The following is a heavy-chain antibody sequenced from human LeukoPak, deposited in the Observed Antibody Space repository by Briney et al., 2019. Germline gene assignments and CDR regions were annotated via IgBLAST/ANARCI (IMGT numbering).Heavy chain of an antibody. CDR1: GGAISGSPYY. CDR3: ARAYSSGWYNDFDP. V-gene: IGHV4-39*01. J-gene: IGHJ5*02. Sequence: KPSETLSLTCTVSGGAISGSPYYWGWIRQPPGKGLERIGSTSYSGSTYYNPSLKSRVTISVDTSKNQFSLKLTSVTAADTAVYYCARAYSSGWYNDFDPWGQGTLVIVSS. CDR2: TSYSGST. D-gene: IGHD6-19*01.